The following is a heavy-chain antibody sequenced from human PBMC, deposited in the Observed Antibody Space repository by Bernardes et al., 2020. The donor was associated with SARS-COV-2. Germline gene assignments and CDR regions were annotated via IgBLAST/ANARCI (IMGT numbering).Heavy chain of an antibody. CDR2: MSLDGDKK. CDR3: ARPSLSIHTPGRALDL. Sequence: GGSLRLSCAASGFIFSDYAIHWVRQTPRKGLEWVAGMSLDGDKKFYADSVKGRFTVSRDNSRNTLVLQMTSLRPEDSAVYYCARPSLSIHTPGRALDLWGRGTAVTVSS. J-gene: IGHJ6*04. V-gene: IGHV3-30-3*01. CDR1: GFIFSDYA. D-gene: IGHD2-2*02.